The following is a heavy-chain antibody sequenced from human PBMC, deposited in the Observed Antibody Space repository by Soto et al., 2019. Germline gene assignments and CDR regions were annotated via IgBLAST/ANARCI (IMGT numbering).Heavy chain of an antibody. J-gene: IGHJ3*02. CDR1: GGSFRDYY. V-gene: IGHV4-34*01. CDR2: INRRGST. Sequence: QVQLQQWGAGLLKPSETLSLTCAVYGGSFRDYYWSWIRQPPGKGLEWIGEINRRGSTNYKSSLKSRVSISVDTSKNHFSLKLSSVTAADTALYYCAPQGDFWSGSAFDIWGQGTMVTVSS. D-gene: IGHD3-3*01. CDR3: APQGDFWSGSAFDI.